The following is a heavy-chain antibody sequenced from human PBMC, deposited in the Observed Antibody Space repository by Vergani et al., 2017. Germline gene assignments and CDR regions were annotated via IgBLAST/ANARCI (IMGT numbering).Heavy chain of an antibody. D-gene: IGHD3-10*01. CDR2: IYYRGST. CDR1: GGSFSGYY. Sequence: QVQLQQWGAGLLKPSETLSLTCAVFGGSFSGYYWSWIRQPPGKGLEWIGYIYYRGSTNYNPSLKSRVTISVDTSKNQFSLTLTSVTAADAVVYYCARFRPWGAYGSGSDYWGQGSLVTVSS. J-gene: IGHJ4*02. V-gene: IGHV4-34*11. CDR3: ARFRPWGAYGSGSDY.